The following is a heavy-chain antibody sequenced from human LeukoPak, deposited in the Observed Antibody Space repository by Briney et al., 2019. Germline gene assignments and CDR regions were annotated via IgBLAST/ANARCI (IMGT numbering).Heavy chain of an antibody. J-gene: IGHJ4*02. D-gene: IGHD5-24*01. Sequence: SGTLSLTCAVSGGSISSSNWWSWVRQPPGKGLEWIGEIYYSGSTNYNPSLKSRVTISVDTSKNQFSLKLSSVIAADTAVYYCARHKMATNPQFDYWGQGTLVTVSS. CDR1: GGSISSSNW. V-gene: IGHV4-4*02. CDR3: ARHKMATNPQFDY. CDR2: IYYSGST.